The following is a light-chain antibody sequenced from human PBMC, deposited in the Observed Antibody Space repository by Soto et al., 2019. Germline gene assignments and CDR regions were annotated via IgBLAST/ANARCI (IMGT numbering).Light chain of an antibody. V-gene: IGKV3-20*01. CDR1: QSVSSNY. Sequence: ETVLTQSPGTLSLSPGERATLSCRASQSVSSNYLAWYQQKPGQAPRLLIYGASTRATGIPDRFSGSGSGTYVTLTISRLEPEDFAVYYCQQFGRSPPSWTFGQGTKVEIK. CDR3: QQFGRSPPSWT. J-gene: IGKJ1*01. CDR2: GAS.